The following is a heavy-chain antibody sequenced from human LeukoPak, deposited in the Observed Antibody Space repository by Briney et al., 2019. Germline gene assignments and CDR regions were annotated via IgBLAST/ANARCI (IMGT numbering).Heavy chain of an antibody. J-gene: IGHJ4*02. Sequence: SETLSLTCAVSGGSVRSVNNYWTWMRQPPGKGLECIGYVSYSGGTRYSPSLQTRVTISADTSKNQVSLKLNSVTAADTAIYYCARMRYSSGCFDYWGQGTPVSVSS. CDR2: VSYSGGT. CDR3: ARMRYSSGCFDY. D-gene: IGHD6-19*01. CDR1: GGSVRSVNNY. V-gene: IGHV4-61*01.